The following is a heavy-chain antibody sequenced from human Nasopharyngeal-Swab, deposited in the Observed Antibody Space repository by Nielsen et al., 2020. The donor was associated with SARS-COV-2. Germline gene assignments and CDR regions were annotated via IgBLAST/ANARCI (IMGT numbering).Heavy chain of an antibody. CDR1: GFTFTNYY. J-gene: IGHJ4*02. V-gene: IGHV1-46*01. CDR2: INPSGGSP. Sequence: ASVKVSCEASGFTFTNYYIHWVRQAPGQGLEWMAIINPSGGSPTYAQRFQGRVTMTWDTSTGTVYMEISSLRFDDTAVYYCARDPMMCRSTSCAFDHWGQGTLVTVSS. D-gene: IGHD2-2*01. CDR3: ARDPMMCRSTSCAFDH.